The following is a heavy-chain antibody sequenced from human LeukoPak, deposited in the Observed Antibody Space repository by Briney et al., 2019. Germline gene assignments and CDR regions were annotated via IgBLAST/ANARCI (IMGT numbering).Heavy chain of an antibody. Sequence: GGSLRLSCTVSGFTVSSNSMSWVRQAPGKGLEWVAVISHDGSNKYYADSVKGRFTVSRDNSKNTLYLQMNSLRAEDTAVYYCAKDQYCSSTSCYELDYWGQGTLVTVSS. D-gene: IGHD2-2*01. CDR2: ISHDGSNK. J-gene: IGHJ4*02. V-gene: IGHV3-30*18. CDR1: GFTVSSNS. CDR3: AKDQYCSSTSCYELDY.